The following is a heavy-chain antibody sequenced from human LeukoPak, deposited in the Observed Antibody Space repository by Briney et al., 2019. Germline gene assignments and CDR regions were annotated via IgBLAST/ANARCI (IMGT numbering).Heavy chain of an antibody. V-gene: IGHV3-7*04. CDR2: IRQDGNEK. Sequence: PGGSLRLSCAASGFTFSTYWMSWVRQAPGKGLEWVANIRQDGNEKYYVDSVKGRFTISRDNAKNSLYLQMNSLRAEDTAVYYCARGDKFSRDYWGQGTLVTVSS. CDR3: ARGDKFSRDY. D-gene: IGHD2-15*01. J-gene: IGHJ4*02. CDR1: GFTFSTYW.